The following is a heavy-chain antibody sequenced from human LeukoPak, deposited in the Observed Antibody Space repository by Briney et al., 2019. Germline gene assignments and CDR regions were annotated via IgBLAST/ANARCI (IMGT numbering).Heavy chain of an antibody. Sequence: PGGSLRLSCAASGXTFSDYYVSWIRQAPGKGLEWVSYISSSSSYTNYADSVKGRFTISRDNAKNSLYLQMNSLRAEDTAVYYCARDQWGYYDSSGYYFVGAFDIWGQGTMVTVSS. CDR3: ARDQWGYYDSSGYYFVGAFDI. CDR1: GXTFSDYY. CDR2: ISSSSSYT. V-gene: IGHV3-11*05. J-gene: IGHJ3*02. D-gene: IGHD3-22*01.